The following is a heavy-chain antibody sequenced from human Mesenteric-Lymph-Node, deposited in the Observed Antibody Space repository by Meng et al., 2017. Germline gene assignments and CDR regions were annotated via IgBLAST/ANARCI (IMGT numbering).Heavy chain of an antibody. CDR3: ATRYYYGSGSYFYYWYFDL. J-gene: IGHJ2*01. Sequence: ASVKVSCKVSGYTLTELSMHWVRQAPGKGLEWMGGFDPEDGETIYAQKFQGRVTMTEDTSTDTAYMELSSLRSEDTAVYYCATRYYYGSGSYFYYWYFDLWGRGTLVTVSS. CDR1: GYTLTELS. CDR2: FDPEDGET. V-gene: IGHV1-24*01. D-gene: IGHD3-10*01.